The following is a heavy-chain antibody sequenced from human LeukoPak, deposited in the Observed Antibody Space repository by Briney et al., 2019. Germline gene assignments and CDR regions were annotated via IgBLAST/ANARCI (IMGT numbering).Heavy chain of an antibody. CDR2: IKQDGSEK. CDR1: EFTFGIYW. CDR3: ARPYCSSTSCPVY. Sequence: GGSLRLSCAASEFTFGIYWMSWVRQAPGKGLEWVANIKQDGSEKHYVDSVKGRFTISRDNAKNSLHLQMNSLRAEDTAVYYCARPYCSSTSCPVYWGQGTLVTVSS. D-gene: IGHD2-2*01. J-gene: IGHJ4*02. V-gene: IGHV3-7*01.